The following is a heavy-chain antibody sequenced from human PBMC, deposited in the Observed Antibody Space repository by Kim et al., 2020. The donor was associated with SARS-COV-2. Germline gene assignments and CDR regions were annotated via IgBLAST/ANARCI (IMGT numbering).Heavy chain of an antibody. D-gene: IGHD6-6*01. J-gene: IGHJ4*02. CDR3: ARHFEYSSSFFAS. V-gene: IGHV4-59*08. Sequence: YNPSHKSRVTISVDTSKNQFSQKLSCVTAADTAVYNCARHFEYSSSFFASWGQGTLVTVSS.